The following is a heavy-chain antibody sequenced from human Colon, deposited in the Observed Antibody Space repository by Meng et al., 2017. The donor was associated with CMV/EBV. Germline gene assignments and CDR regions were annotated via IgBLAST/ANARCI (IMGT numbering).Heavy chain of an antibody. J-gene: IGHJ6*02. V-gene: IGHV3-21*01. D-gene: IGHD3-3*01. CDR2: ISSSGKDE. CDR1: GFPFNSHS. Sequence: GESLKISCEGSGFPFNSHSMNWVRQAPGKGLEWISYISSSGKDEYYADSVKGRFTISRDNAKNTLYLQMNSLRAEDTAVYYCARGDYDFWSGYQNYGMDVWGQGTTVTVSS. CDR3: ARGDYDFWSGYQNYGMDV.